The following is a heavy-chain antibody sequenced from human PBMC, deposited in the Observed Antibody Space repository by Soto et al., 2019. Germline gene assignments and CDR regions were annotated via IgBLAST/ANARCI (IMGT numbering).Heavy chain of an antibody. CDR2: IYYSGST. V-gene: IGHV4-39*01. Sequence: SETLSLTCTVSGGSISSSSYYWGWIRQPPGKGLEWIGSIYYSGSTYFIPLRKGRVTVSVDSSKYQFSRKLSSVTAADTAVDYCARQGWTIFGVVTPSYYFDYWGQGTLGTVS. D-gene: IGHD3-3*01. CDR3: ARQGWTIFGVVTPSYYFDY. CDR1: GGSISSSSYY. J-gene: IGHJ4*02.